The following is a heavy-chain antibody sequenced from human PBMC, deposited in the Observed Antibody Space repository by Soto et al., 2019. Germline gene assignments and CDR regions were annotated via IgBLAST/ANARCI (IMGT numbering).Heavy chain of an antibody. CDR1: GFTFSSYE. D-gene: IGHD6-19*01. V-gene: IGHV3-48*03. CDR3: ARVGIAVAGSFDY. CDR2: ISSSGSTI. Sequence: GGSLRLSCAASGFTFSSYEMNWVRQAPGKGLEWVSYISSSGSTIYYADSVKGRFTISRDNAKNSLYLQMNSLRAEDTAVYYCARVGIAVAGSFDYWGQGTLVTVSS. J-gene: IGHJ4*02.